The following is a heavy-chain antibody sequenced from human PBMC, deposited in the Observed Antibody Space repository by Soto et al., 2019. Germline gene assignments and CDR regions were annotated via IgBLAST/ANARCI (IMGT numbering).Heavy chain of an antibody. CDR3: ASLSYIAVAGTNGKDDAFDI. CDR1: GYTFTSYD. J-gene: IGHJ3*02. V-gene: IGHV1-8*01. D-gene: IGHD6-19*01. Sequence: ASVKVSCKSSGYTFTSYDINWVRQATGQGLEWMGWMNPNSGNTGYAQKFQGRVTMTRNTSISTAYMELSSLRSEDTAVYYCASLSYIAVAGTNGKDDAFDIWGQGTMVTVSS. CDR2: MNPNSGNT.